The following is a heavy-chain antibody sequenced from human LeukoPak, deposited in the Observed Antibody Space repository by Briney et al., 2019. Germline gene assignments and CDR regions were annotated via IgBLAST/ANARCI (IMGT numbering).Heavy chain of an antibody. V-gene: IGHV3-43D*03. CDR3: AKDIRGSTSWYGLDY. CDR2: ISWDGGST. D-gene: IGHD6-13*01. Sequence: LPGGSLRLSCAASGFSFDDYVMHWVRQAPGKGLEWVSLISWDGGSTYYADSVKGRFTISRDNSKNSLYLQMNSLRAEDTALYYCAKDIRGSTSWYGLDYWGQGTLVTVSS. J-gene: IGHJ4*02. CDR1: GFSFDDYV.